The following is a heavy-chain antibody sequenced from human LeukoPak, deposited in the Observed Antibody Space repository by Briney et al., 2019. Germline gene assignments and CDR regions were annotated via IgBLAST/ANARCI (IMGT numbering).Heavy chain of an antibody. V-gene: IGHV3-33*08. D-gene: IGHD6-13*01. Sequence: GGSLRLSCAASGFTFSSYSMNWVRQAPGKGLEWVAVIWYDGSNKYYADSVKGRFTISRDNSKNTLYLQMNSLRAEDTAVYYCAREGSSWSPPLDYWGQGTLVTVSS. J-gene: IGHJ4*02. CDR1: GFTFSSYS. CDR2: IWYDGSNK. CDR3: AREGSSWSPPLDY.